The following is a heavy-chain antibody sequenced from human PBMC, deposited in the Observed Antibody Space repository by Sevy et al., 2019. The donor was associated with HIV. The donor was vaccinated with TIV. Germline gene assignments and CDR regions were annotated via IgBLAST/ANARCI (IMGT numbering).Heavy chain of an antibody. D-gene: IGHD5-18*01. CDR1: GFSFSIYW. CDR2: MKQDGSEE. Sequence: GGSLRLSCAASGFSFSIYWMSWVRQAPGKGLEWVATMKQDGSEEDYVYSVKGRFTISSDNAKNLLFLQMNSLSAEDTAVYYCVREGLGGYSYSLDYWGHGTLVTVSS. V-gene: IGHV3-7*01. J-gene: IGHJ4*01. CDR3: VREGLGGYSYSLDY.